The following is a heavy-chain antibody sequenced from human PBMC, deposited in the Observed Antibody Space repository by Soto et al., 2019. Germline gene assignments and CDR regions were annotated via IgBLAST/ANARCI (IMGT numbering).Heavy chain of an antibody. J-gene: IGHJ3*02. D-gene: IGHD3-22*01. V-gene: IGHV4-34*01. CDR3: ARNTCYYDTSVPGRPFDI. CDR2: INHSGST. Sequence: SETLSLTCAVYGGSFSGYYWSWIRQPPGKGLEWIGAINHSGSTNYNPSLKSRVTISVDTSKNQFSLKLSSVTAAGTAVYYCARNTCYYDTSVPGRPFDIWGQGTMVTVSS. CDR1: GGSFSGYY.